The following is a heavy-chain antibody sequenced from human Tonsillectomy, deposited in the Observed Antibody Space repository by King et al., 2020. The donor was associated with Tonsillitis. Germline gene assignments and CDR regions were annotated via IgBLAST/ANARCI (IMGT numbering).Heavy chain of an antibody. Sequence: VQLVESGGDLIQPGGSLRLSCAASGFSVSSKYMSWVRQAPGKGLEWVSVIYSGGSTYYADSVKGRFTISRDNSKNTLYLQMNSLRAEDTAVYYCASSYYYNSSGYYYQYFQHWGQGTLVTVSS. CDR1: GFSVSSKY. CDR2: IYSGGST. CDR3: ASSYYYNSSGYYYQYFQH. D-gene: IGHD3-22*01. V-gene: IGHV3-53*01. J-gene: IGHJ1*01.